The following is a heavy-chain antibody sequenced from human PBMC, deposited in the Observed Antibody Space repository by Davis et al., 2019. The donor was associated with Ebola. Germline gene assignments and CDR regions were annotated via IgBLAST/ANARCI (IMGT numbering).Heavy chain of an antibody. D-gene: IGHD3-22*01. J-gene: IGHJ4*02. V-gene: IGHV4-4*07. CDR1: GGSISSYY. Sequence: PSETLSLTCTVSGGSISSYYWSWIRQPAGKGLEWIGRIYTSGSTNYNPSLKSRVTMSVDTSKNQFSLKLSSVTAADTAVYYCAASYYYDSSGYYYGLDYWGQGTLVTVSS. CDR2: IYTSGST. CDR3: AASYYYDSSGYYYGLDY.